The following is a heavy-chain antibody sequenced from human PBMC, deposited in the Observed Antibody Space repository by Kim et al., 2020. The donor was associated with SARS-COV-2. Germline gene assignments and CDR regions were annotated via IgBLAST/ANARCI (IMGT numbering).Heavy chain of an antibody. J-gene: IGHJ4*02. Sequence: GGSTSNAQKFQSRVTMTRDTSTSTVDMELSSLRSEDTAVYYCARDEYFDYWGQGTLVTVSS. CDR2: GGST. V-gene: IGHV1-46*01. CDR3: ARDEYFDY.